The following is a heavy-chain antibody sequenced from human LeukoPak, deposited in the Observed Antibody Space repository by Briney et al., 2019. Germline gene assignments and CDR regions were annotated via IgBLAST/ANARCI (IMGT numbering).Heavy chain of an antibody. V-gene: IGHV1-2*02. J-gene: IGHJ4*02. CDR2: INPNSGET. D-gene: IGHD2-2*01. CDR3: ARANPLYCSSTTCLFDY. Sequence: ASVKVSCKASGYTFTGYYMHWVRQAPGQGFEWIGWINPNSGETNYAQKFQGRVTMTRATSISTAHMELSRLRSDDTAVYYCARANPLYCSSTTCLFDYWGQGTLVTVSS. CDR1: GYTFTGYY.